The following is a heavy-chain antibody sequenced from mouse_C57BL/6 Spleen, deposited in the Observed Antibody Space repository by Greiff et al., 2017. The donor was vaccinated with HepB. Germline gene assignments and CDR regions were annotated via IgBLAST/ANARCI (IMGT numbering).Heavy chain of an antibody. Sequence: VQLQQPGAELVMPGASVKLSCKASGYTFTSYWMHWVKQRPGQGLEWIGEIDPSDSYTNYNQKFKGKSTLTVDKSSSTAYMQLSSLTSEDSAVYYCARLGITTVVASRAWFAYWGQGTLVTVSA. CDR2: IDPSDSYT. V-gene: IGHV1-69*01. CDR1: GYTFTSYW. D-gene: IGHD1-1*01. CDR3: ARLGITTVVASRAWFAY. J-gene: IGHJ3*01.